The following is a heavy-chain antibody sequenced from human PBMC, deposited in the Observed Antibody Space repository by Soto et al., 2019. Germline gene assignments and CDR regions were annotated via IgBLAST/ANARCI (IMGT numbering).Heavy chain of an antibody. J-gene: IGHJ6*02. CDR3: AGESPTTVTTIGYGMDV. CDR2: IWYDGSNK. Sequence: QVQLVESGGGVVQPGRSLRLSCAASGFTFSSYGMHWVRQAPGKGLEWVAVIWYDGSNKYYADSVKGRFTISRYNSKNAWYLQLNRLRDEDTAVYDCAGESPTTVTTIGYGMDVWGQGTMVTVS. D-gene: IGHD4-17*01. CDR1: GFTFSSYG. V-gene: IGHV3-33*01.